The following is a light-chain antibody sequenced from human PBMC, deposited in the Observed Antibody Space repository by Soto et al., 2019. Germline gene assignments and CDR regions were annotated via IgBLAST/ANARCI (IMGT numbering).Light chain of an antibody. CDR3: QQYDSSPRT. V-gene: IGKV3-20*01. CDR1: QSVSSSY. Sequence: EIVLTQSPGTLSLSPGERATLSCRASQSVSSSYLAWYQQKPGQSPRLLIYGASSRATGIPDGFSGSGSGTDFALTISRLEPEDFAVYYCQQYDSSPRTFGQGTKLEIK. J-gene: IGKJ2*01. CDR2: GAS.